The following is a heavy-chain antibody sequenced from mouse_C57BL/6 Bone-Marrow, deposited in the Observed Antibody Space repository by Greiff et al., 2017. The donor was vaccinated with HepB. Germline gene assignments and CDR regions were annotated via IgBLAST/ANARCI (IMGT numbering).Heavy chain of an antibody. V-gene: IGHV1-26*01. J-gene: IGHJ2*01. Sequence: EVQLQQSGPELVKPGASVKISCKASGYTFTDYYMNWVKQSHGKSLEWIGDINPNNGGTSYNQKFKGKATLTVDKSSSTAYMELRSLTSEDSAVYYCARRRTAFTVVRLFDYWGQGTTLTVSS. CDR1: GYTFTDYY. CDR2: INPNNGGT. D-gene: IGHD1-1*01. CDR3: ARRRTAFTVVRLFDY.